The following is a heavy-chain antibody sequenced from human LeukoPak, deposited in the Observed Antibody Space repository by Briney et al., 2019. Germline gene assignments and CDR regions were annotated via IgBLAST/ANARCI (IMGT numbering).Heavy chain of an antibody. Sequence: SETLSLTCTVSGGSISSLYWSWIRQPPGKGLEWIGYIYNSGSTNYNPSLKSRVTISVDTSKNQFSLKLTSVIAADTAVYYCARGGWLQFVGHWGQGTLVTVSS. D-gene: IGHD5-24*01. CDR1: GGSISSLY. V-gene: IGHV4-59*01. CDR3: ARGGWLQFVGH. CDR2: IYNSGST. J-gene: IGHJ4*02.